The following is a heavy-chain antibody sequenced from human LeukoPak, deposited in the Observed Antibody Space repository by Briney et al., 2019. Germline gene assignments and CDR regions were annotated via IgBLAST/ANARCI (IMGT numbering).Heavy chain of an antibody. J-gene: IGHJ5*02. CDR1: GFGFSSHW. CDR3: ARDPSVNNAIGYNGFDH. V-gene: IGHV3-74*01. D-gene: IGHD5-24*01. Sequence: PGGSLRLSCAASGFGFSSHWMHWVRQAPGKGLVWVSRSNSDGSVRNYADSVEGRFIISRDNAKNTLYLQMNNLGVEDTAVYFCARDPSVNNAIGYNGFDHWGQGALVTVSS. CDR2: SNSDGSVR.